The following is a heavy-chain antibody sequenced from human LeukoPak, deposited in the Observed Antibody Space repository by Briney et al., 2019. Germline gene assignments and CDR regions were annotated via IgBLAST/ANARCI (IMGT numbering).Heavy chain of an antibody. D-gene: IGHD6-13*01. CDR1: GFTFSSHS. J-gene: IGHJ4*02. V-gene: IGHV3-21*01. Sequence: GGSLRLSCAASGFTFSSHSMNWVRQAPGKGLEWVSSISSSSSYIYYADSVKGRFTISRDNAKNSLYLQMNSLRAEDTAVYYCAKSGLVGSSFGPWNLWGQGTLVTVYS. CDR3: AKSGLVGSSFGPWNL. CDR2: ISSSSSYI.